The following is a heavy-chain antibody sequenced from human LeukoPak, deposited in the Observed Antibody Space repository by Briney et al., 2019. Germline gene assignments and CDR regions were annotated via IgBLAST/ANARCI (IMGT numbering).Heavy chain of an antibody. J-gene: IGHJ4*02. V-gene: IGHV3-11*01. CDR1: GFTFSDSY. CDR3: ARFVVVTANFDY. Sequence: GGSLRLSCAASGFTFSDSYMSWIRQAPGKGLEWVSYISSSGSTIYYADSVKGRFTISRDNAKNSLYLQMNSLRAEDTAVYYCARFVVVTANFDYWGQGTLVTVSS. CDR2: ISSSGSTI. D-gene: IGHD2-21*02.